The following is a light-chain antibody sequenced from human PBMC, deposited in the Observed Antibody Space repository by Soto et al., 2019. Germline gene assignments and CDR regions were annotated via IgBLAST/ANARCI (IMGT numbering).Light chain of an antibody. CDR3: QQRSHWPSLT. CDR1: QSISYY. V-gene: IGKV3-11*01. J-gene: IGKJ4*01. CDR2: DTS. Sequence: EIVLTQSPVTLSLSPGERATLSCRASQSISYYLAWYQQKPGQAPRLLIYDTSNRATGIPARFSGSGSGTDFTFTIASLEPEDSAVYFCQQRSHWPSLTFGGGTRVEI.